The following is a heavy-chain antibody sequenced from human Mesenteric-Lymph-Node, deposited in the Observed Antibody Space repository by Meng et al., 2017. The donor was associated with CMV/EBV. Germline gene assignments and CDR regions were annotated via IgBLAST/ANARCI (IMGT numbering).Heavy chain of an antibody. Sequence: GESLKISCAASGFTFSSYWMSWVRQAPGKGLEWVANIKQDGSEKYYVDSVKGRFTISRDNAKNSLYLQMNSLRAEDTAVYYCARDDGIAVAGTAYYYYGMDVWGQGTMVTV. CDR3: ARDDGIAVAGTAYYYYGMDV. CDR2: IKQDGSEK. V-gene: IGHV3-7*01. CDR1: GFTFSSYW. J-gene: IGHJ6*02. D-gene: IGHD6-19*01.